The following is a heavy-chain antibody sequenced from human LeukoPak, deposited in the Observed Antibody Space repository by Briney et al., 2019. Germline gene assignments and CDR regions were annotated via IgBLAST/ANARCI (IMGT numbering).Heavy chain of an antibody. J-gene: IGHJ6*03. Sequence: SETLSLTCTVSGGSISSGSYYWSWIRQPAGKGLEWIGRVYSAGNTDYNPSLKSRVTISADTSKNQFSLKLNSVTAADTAVYYCARDPPYFYYYMAVWGKGTTVTVSS. CDR3: ARDPPYFYYYMAV. CDR2: VYSAGNT. CDR1: GGSISSGSYY. V-gene: IGHV4-61*02.